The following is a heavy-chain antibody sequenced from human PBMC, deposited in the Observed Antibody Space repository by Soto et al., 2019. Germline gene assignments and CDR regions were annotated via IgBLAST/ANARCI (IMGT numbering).Heavy chain of an antibody. V-gene: IGHV1-18*01. CDR1: GYTFTSYG. CDR3: AKICSSSWPHCGLDV. J-gene: IGHJ6*02. Sequence: ASVKVSCKASGYTFTSYGISWVRQAPGQGLEWMGWISAYNGNTNYAQKLQGRVTMTTDTSTSTAYMELRSLRSDDTAVYYCAKICSSSWPHCGLDVWGQGTTVTVSS. D-gene: IGHD6-13*01. CDR2: ISAYNGNT.